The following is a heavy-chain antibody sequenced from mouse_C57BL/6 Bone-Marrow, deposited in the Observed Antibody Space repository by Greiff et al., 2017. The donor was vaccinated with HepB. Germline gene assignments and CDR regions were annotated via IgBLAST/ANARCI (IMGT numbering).Heavy chain of an antibody. CDR2: ISGGGGNT. J-gene: IGHJ4*01. V-gene: IGHV5-9*01. CDR1: GFTFSSYT. D-gene: IGHD2-3*01. Sequence: EVQLVESGGGLVKPGGSLKLSCAASGFTFSSYTMSWVRQTPEKRLEWVATISGGGGNTYYPDSVKGRFTISRDNAKNTLYLQMSRLRSEDTALYYCARPWLLRRYAMDYWGQGTSVTVSS. CDR3: ARPWLLRRYAMDY.